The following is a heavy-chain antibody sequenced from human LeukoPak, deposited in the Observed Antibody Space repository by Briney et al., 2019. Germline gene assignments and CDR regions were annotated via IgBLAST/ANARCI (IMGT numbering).Heavy chain of an antibody. CDR1: GYTFTGYY. Sequence: ASVKVSCKASGYTFTGYYMHWVRQAPGQGLEWMGRINPNNGGTNYAQKFQGRATMTRDTSISTAYMELSRLRSDDTAVYYCASPQYDFWSGYDFDYWGQGTLVTVSS. J-gene: IGHJ4*02. D-gene: IGHD3-3*01. CDR2: INPNNGGT. CDR3: ASPQYDFWSGYDFDY. V-gene: IGHV1-2*06.